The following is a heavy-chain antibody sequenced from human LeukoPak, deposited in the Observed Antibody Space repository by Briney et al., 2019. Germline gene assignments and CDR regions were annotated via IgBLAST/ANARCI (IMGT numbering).Heavy chain of an antibody. CDR2: IYHSGST. Sequence: PSETLSLTCTVSGYSISSGYYWGWIRPPPGKGLEWIGSIYHSGSTYYNPSLKSRVTISVDTSKNQFSLKLSSVTAADTAVYYCARGCYYDSSGYYPSYYYYMDVWGKGTTVTISS. D-gene: IGHD3-22*01. CDR1: GYSISSGYY. V-gene: IGHV4-38-2*02. J-gene: IGHJ6*03. CDR3: ARGCYYDSSGYYPSYYYYMDV.